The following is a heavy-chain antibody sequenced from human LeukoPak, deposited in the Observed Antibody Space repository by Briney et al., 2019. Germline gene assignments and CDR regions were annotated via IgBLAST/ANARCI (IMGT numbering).Heavy chain of an antibody. CDR2: TYYRPKWYN. CDR3: ARELANYYAY. Sequence: SQTLSLTCAISGDSVPSNSAAWTWIRQSPSRGLEWLGRTYYRPKWYNDYAVSVKSRITINPDTSKNQFSLQLNSVTPEDTAVYYCARELANYYAYWGQGTLVTVSS. J-gene: IGHJ4*02. D-gene: IGHD3-10*01. V-gene: IGHV6-1*01. CDR1: GDSVPSNSAA.